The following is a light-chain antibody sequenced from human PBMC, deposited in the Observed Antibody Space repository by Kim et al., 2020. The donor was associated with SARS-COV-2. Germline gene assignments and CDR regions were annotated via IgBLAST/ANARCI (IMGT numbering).Light chain of an antibody. CDR3: SSYTSSSTLV. CDR1: SRDVGGYNY. Sequence: GQSITISCTGTSRDVGGYNYVSWDQQHPGKAPKLMIYDVSNRPSGVSNRFSGSKSGNTASLTISGLQAEDEADYYCSSYTSSSTLVFGGGTQLTVL. CDR2: DVS. V-gene: IGLV2-14*03. J-gene: IGLJ2*01.